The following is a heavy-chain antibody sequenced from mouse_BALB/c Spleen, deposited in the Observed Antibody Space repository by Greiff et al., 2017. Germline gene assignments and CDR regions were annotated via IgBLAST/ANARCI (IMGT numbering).Heavy chain of an antibody. CDR3: ARRRVALRGYAMDY. V-gene: IGHV1-9*01. J-gene: IGHJ4*01. D-gene: IGHD1-1*01. CDR2: ILPGSGST. CDR1: GYTFSSYW. Sequence: VQLQQSGAELMKPGASVKISCKATGYTFSSYWIEWVKQRPGHGLEWIGEILPGSGSTNYNEKFKGKATFTADTSSNTAYMQLSSLISEDSAVYYCARRRVALRGYAMDYWGQGTSVTVSS.